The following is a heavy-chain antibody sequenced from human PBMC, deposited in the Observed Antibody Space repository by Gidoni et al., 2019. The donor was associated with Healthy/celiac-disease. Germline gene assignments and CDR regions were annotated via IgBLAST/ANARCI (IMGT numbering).Heavy chain of an antibody. J-gene: IGHJ4*02. Sequence: QAQLQQWGAGLFNPSETLSLTCAVYGGSFSGYYWSWIRQPPGKGLEWIGEINHSGSTNYHPSLKSRVNISVDTSKNQFSLKLSSVTAADTAVYYCARLRSIAVAGRLPGYWGQGTLVTVSS. CDR3: ARLRSIAVAGRLPGY. V-gene: IGHV4-34*01. CDR1: GGSFSGYY. D-gene: IGHD6-19*01. CDR2: INHSGST.